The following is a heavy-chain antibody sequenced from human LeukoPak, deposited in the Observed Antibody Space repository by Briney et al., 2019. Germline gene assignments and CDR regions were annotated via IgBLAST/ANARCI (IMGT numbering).Heavy chain of an antibody. V-gene: IGHV3-11*01. CDR2: ISSSASTI. J-gene: IGHJ4*02. D-gene: IGHD3-10*01. Sequence: GGSLRLSCAASGFSFSDYYMNWIRQAPGKGLEWISYISSSASTIYYADSVKGRFTISRDNAKNSLYLQMNSLRAEDTAVYYCARTAGIDYSGSGGPYNYFDYWGLGTLVTVSS. CDR1: GFSFSDYY. CDR3: ARTAGIDYSGSGGPYNYFDY.